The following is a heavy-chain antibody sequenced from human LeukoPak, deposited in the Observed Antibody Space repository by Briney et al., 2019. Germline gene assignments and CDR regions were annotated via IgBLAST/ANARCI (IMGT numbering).Heavy chain of an antibody. CDR3: AREVRGLDH. V-gene: IGHV3-7*03. CDR1: GFTFSGHW. CDR2: IKQDGSEK. D-gene: IGHD4/OR15-4a*01. Sequence: GGSLRLSCEASGFTFSGHWMSWVRQAPGKGLEWVGNIKQDGSEKSYVDSVKGRFTISRDNAKNLLYLQMNSLRVEDTAVYYCAREVRGLDHWGQGTLVTVSS. J-gene: IGHJ5*02.